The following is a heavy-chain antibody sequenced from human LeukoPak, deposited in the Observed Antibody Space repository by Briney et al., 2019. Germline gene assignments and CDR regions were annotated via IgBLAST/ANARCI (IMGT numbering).Heavy chain of an antibody. V-gene: IGHV4-34*01. D-gene: IGHD6-6*01. CDR1: GGSFSGYY. Sequence: PSETLSLTCAVYGGSFSGYYWSWIRQPPGKGLEWIGEINHSGSTNYNPSLKSRVTISVDTSKNQFSLKLSSVTAADTAVYYCARGRGEYSRYNWFDPWGQGTLVTVSS. J-gene: IGHJ5*02. CDR2: INHSGST. CDR3: ARGRGEYSRYNWFDP.